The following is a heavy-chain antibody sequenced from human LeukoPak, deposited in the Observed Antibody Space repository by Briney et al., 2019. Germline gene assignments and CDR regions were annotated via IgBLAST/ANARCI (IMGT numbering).Heavy chain of an antibody. CDR2: IKQDGSEK. J-gene: IGHJ4*02. Sequence: SGGSLRLSCAASGFTFSSYGMHWVRQAPGKGLEWVANIKQDGSEKYYVDSVKGRFTISRDNAKNSLYLQMNSLRAEDTAVYYCARDPGQHPGYWGQGTLVTVSS. CDR1: GFTFSSYG. D-gene: IGHD1-1*01. CDR3: ARDPGQHPGY. V-gene: IGHV3-7*01.